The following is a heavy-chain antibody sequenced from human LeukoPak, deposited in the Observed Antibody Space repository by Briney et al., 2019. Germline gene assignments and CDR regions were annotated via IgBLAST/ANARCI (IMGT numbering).Heavy chain of an antibody. V-gene: IGHV3-48*03. D-gene: IGHD3-22*01. CDR1: GFTFSSYE. Sequence: GGSLRLSCAASGFTFSSYEMNWVRQAPGKGLEWVSYISSSGSTIYYADSVKGRFTISRDNSKNTLYLQMNSLRAEDTAVYYCAKDHYDSSGYYYDRDFDYWGQGTLVTVSS. J-gene: IGHJ4*02. CDR2: ISSSGSTI. CDR3: AKDHYDSSGYYYDRDFDY.